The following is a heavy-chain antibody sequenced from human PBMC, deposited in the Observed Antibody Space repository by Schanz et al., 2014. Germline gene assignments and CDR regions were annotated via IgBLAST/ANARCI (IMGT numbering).Heavy chain of an antibody. CDR3: AKDLGVDCGDGCFNWYFDL. CDR1: GFTLSSYG. CDR2: ISGSGGNT. Sequence: VRLVESGGGVVQPGRSLRLSCAASGFTLSSYGMHWVRQAPGRGLEWVSIISGSGGNTYYADAVRGRFTISRDNSRSTMYLQMNSLRAEDTAVYFCAKDLGVDCGDGCFNWYFDLWGRGTLVTVSS. J-gene: IGHJ2*01. V-gene: IGHV3-23*04. D-gene: IGHD2-21*02.